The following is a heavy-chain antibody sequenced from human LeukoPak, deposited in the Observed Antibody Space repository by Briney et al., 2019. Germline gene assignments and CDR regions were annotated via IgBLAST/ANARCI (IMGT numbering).Heavy chain of an antibody. V-gene: IGHV4-30-4*07. D-gene: IGHD6-13*01. J-gene: IGHJ4*02. CDR1: GGSISSGGYS. Sequence: SETLSLTCAVSGGSISSGGYSWSWIRQPPGKGLEWIGYIYYSGSTYYNPSLKSRVTISVDTSKNQFSLKLSSVTAADTAVYYCASFYSSNWPDYWGQGTLVTVSS. CDR2: IYYSGST. CDR3: ASFYSSNWPDY.